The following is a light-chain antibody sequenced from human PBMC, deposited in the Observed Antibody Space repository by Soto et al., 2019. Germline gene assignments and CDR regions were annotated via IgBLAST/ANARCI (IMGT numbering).Light chain of an antibody. V-gene: IGKV1-9*01. J-gene: IGKJ3*01. CDR2: SAS. CDR1: QDIHVF. CDR3: QKFNNYPLT. Sequence: DIQITQSPSTLSASVGDRVTLSCRASQDIHVFLAWYQHKPGKAPRLLIDSASTLQSGVPSRFSGSRSGTEFTLTISSLQPEDIATYYCQKFNNYPLTFGPGTKVDIK.